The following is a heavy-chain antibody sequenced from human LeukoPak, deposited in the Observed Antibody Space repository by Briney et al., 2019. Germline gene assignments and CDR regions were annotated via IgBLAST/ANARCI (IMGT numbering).Heavy chain of an antibody. CDR1: GFTFSNYA. CDR3: ARDRVTAFGGGNWSDP. J-gene: IGHJ5*02. V-gene: IGHV3-23*01. D-gene: IGHD3-16*01. CDR2: ISGSGTIT. Sequence: GGSLRLSCAASGFTFSNYAMNWVRQAPGKGLEWVSTISGSGTITHYADSVKGRFTASRDNSKNTLSLQVNSLRAEDTAVYYCARDRVTAFGGGNWSDPWGQGTLVTVSS.